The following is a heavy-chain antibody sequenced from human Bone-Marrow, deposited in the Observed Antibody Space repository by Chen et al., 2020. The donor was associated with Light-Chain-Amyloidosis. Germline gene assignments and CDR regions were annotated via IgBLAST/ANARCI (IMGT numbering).Heavy chain of an antibody. CDR1: GASISSYY. CDR3: ARARLNMVRGVAPYYFDY. V-gene: IGHV4-39*07. CDR2: IYYSGST. J-gene: IGHJ4*02. D-gene: IGHD3-10*01. Sequence: QVQLQESGPGLVKPSETLSLTCTVSGASISSYYWGWIRQPPGKGLEWIGSIYYSGSTYYNPSLKSRVTISVDTSKNQFSLKLSSVTAADTAVYYCARARLNMVRGVAPYYFDYWGQGTLVTVSS.